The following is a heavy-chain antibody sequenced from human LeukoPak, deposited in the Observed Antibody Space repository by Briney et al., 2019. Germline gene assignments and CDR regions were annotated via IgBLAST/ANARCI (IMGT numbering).Heavy chain of an antibody. CDR2: IYYSGSI. J-gene: IGHJ6*02. V-gene: IGHV4-28*05. CDR1: GYSISSSNW. D-gene: IGHD2-2*02. Sequence: SETLSLTCAVSGYSISSSNWWGWIRQPPGKGLEWIGYIYYSGSIYYNPSLKSRVTMSVDTSKNQFSLKLSPVTAVDTAVYYCARTMSSSHTVYGMDVWGQGTTVTVSS. CDR3: ARTMSSSHTVYGMDV.